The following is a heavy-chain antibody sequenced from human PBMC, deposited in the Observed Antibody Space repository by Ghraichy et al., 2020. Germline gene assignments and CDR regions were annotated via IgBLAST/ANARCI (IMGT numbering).Heavy chain of an antibody. CDR2: IYYSGST. V-gene: IGHV4-59*01. CDR1: GGSISSYY. Sequence: SETLSLTCTVSGGSISSYYWSWIRQPPGKGLEWFGYIYYSGSTNYNPSFNSRVTISVDTSKNQFSLKLSSVTAADTAVYYCARRAAAGTCDYWGQGTLVTVSS. D-gene: IGHD6-13*01. J-gene: IGHJ4*02. CDR3: ARRAAAGTCDY.